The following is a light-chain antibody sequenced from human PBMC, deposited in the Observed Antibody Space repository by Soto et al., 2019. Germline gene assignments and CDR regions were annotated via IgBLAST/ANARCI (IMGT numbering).Light chain of an antibody. CDR2: EAE. V-gene: IGLV2-8*01. CDR1: SSDVGGYHY. CDR3: LSYGGSDNYV. J-gene: IGLJ1*01. Sequence: QSALTQPPSASESPGQSVTISCTGTSSDVGGYHYVSWYQHHPGRAPKLLIYEAEKRPPGVPGRFSGSKSGNTASLTVSRLQADDEADYYCLSYGGSDNYVFGTGTKVTVL.